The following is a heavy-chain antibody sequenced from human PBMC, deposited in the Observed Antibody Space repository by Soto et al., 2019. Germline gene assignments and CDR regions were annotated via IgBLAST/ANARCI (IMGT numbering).Heavy chain of an antibody. CDR2: IRSKAYGGTT. J-gene: IGHJ3*02. CDR1: GFTFGDYA. V-gene: IGHV3-49*03. CDR3: TRDSHDYGDFGAFDI. D-gene: IGHD4-17*01. Sequence: LRLSCTASGFTFGDYAMSWFRQAPGKGLEWVGFIRSKAYGGTTEYAASVKGRFTISRDDSKSIAYLQMNSLKTEDTAVYYCTRDSHDYGDFGAFDIWGQGTMVTVSS.